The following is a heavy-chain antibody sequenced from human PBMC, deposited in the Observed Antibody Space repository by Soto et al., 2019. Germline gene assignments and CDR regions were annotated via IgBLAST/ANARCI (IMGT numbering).Heavy chain of an antibody. Sequence: QVQLVQSGAEVKKPGASVKVSCKASGYTFTGYYMHWVRQAPGQGLEWMGWINPNSGGTNYAQKFQGWVTMTRDTSISTAYMELSRLGSDDTAVYYCARGGGGYCSGGSCYPNPAFEYWGQGTLVTVSS. CDR1: GYTFTGYY. V-gene: IGHV1-2*04. CDR2: INPNSGGT. J-gene: IGHJ4*02. CDR3: ARGGGGYCSGGSCYPNPAFEY. D-gene: IGHD2-15*01.